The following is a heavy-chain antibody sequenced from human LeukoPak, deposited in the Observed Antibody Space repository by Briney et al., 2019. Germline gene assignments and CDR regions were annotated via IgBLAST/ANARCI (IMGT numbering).Heavy chain of an antibody. Sequence: GGSLRLSCAASGFTFSDYTMDWVRQAPGKGLEWVSSIGGSGDSIYYADSVKGRLTISRDNAKNSLDLQMNSLRAEDTAVYYCARDRNWNYDYWGQGTLVTVSS. CDR1: GFTFSDYT. V-gene: IGHV3-21*01. CDR3: ARDRNWNYDY. J-gene: IGHJ4*02. CDR2: IGGSGDSI. D-gene: IGHD1-7*01.